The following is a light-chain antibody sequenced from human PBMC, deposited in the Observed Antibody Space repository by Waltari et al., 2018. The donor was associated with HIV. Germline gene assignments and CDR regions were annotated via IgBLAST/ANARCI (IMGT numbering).Light chain of an antibody. V-gene: IGLV1-47*01. CDR3: ATWEDSLGGYVV. CDR1: SCNLRRTF. CDR2: RDN. J-gene: IGLJ2*01. Sequence: QSVVNQPPSASGAHGQRVTRSSSGGSCNLRRTFVYWYQHLPGKVHQLLIYRDNQRPSGVPDLFPGSKSGTSASLAISGLQSDDEASYHCATWEDSLGGYVVFGGGTKLTVL.